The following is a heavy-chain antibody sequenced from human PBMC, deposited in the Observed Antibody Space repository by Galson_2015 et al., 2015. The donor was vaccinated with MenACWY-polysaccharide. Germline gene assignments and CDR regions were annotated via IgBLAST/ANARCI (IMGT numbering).Heavy chain of an antibody. Sequence: SCKASGYTFTSYGISWVRQAPGQGLEWMGWISAYNGNTNYAQKLQGRVTMTTDTSTSTAYMELRSLRSDDTAVYYCARDLQGIQLWTPGYWGQGTLVTVSS. D-gene: IGHD5-18*01. V-gene: IGHV1-18*01. CDR2: ISAYNGNT. CDR1: GYTFTSYG. CDR3: ARDLQGIQLWTPGY. J-gene: IGHJ4*02.